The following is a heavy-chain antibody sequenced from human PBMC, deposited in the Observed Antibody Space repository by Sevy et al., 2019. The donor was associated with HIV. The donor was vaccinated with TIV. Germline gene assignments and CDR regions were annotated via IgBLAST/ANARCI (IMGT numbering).Heavy chain of an antibody. CDR3: ARDFTIFGVVSGIDY. CDR1: GFTFNIYC. J-gene: IGHJ4*02. D-gene: IGHD3-3*01. V-gene: IGHV3-21*04. CDR2: ISDDSRYI. Sequence: GGSLRLSCAASGFTFNIYCMSWVRQAPGKGLEWLSSISDDSRYIYYSDSVKGRFTISRANAKNLLFLQMNNLRVEDTAIYYCARDFTIFGVVSGIDYWGQGNLVTVSS.